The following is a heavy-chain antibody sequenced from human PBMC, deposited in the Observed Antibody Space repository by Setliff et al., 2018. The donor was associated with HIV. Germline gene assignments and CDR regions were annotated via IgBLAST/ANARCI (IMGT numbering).Heavy chain of an antibody. CDR1: GGSISSGGYY. CDR3: ARDHSSGWPKGYFDY. CDR2: VYYNGDT. J-gene: IGHJ4*02. D-gene: IGHD6-19*01. Sequence: PSETLSLTCTVSGGSISSGGYYWSWIRQHPEKGLEWIGYVYYNGDTYYNPSLKSRVTLSVDTSKNQFSLNLSSVTAADTAVYYCARDHSSGWPKGYFDYWGQGTLVTVSS. V-gene: IGHV4-31*03.